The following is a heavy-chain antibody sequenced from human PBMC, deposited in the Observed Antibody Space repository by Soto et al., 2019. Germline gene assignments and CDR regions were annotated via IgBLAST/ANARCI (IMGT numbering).Heavy chain of an antibody. Sequence: SETLSLTCTVSGGSLSSSSYYWGWIRQPPGKGLEWIGSIYYSGSTYYNPSLKSRVTISVDTSKNQFSLKLSSVTAADTAVYYCASAPGISVAGRYYFYYYGMDVWRQGTTVTVSS. J-gene: IGHJ6*02. V-gene: IGHV4-39*01. CDR1: GGSLSSSSYY. CDR2: IYYSGST. D-gene: IGHD6-19*01. CDR3: ASAPGISVAGRYYFYYYGMDV.